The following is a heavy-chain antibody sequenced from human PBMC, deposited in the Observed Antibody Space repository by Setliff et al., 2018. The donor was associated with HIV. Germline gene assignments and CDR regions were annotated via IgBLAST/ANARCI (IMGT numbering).Heavy chain of an antibody. D-gene: IGHD2-15*01. V-gene: IGHV4-4*08. J-gene: IGHJ3*02. CDR2: IYSSGTT. CDR1: GGPMSGYY. CDR3: AKYWRASGTYVFDI. Sequence: LSLTCTVSGGPMSGYYWSWLRQSPVKGLEWIGYIYSSGTTNYNPSFKSRVSISLDTSRSQFSLMLSSVTAADTAIYYCAKYWRASGTYVFDIWGLGTMDTVSS.